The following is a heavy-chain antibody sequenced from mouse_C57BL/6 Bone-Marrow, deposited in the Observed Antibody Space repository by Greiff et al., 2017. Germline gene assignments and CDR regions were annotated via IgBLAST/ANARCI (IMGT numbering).Heavy chain of an antibody. Sequence: VQLQQPGAELVMPGASVKLSCKASGYTFTSYWMHWVKQRPGQGLEWIGEIDPSDSYTNYNQKFKGKSTLTVDKSSSTAYMQLSSLTSEDSAVYYCSLLLRSPFAYWGQGTLVTVSA. V-gene: IGHV1-69*01. CDR1: GYTFTSYW. CDR3: SLLLRSPFAY. D-gene: IGHD1-1*01. CDR2: IDPSDSYT. J-gene: IGHJ3*01.